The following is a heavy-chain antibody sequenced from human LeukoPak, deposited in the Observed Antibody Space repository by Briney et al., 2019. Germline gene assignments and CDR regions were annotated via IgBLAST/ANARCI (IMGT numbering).Heavy chain of an antibody. Sequence: GGSLRLSCAASGFTLSNAWMSWVRQAPGKGLEWVGRIKSKTDGGTTDYAAPVKGRFTISRDDPKNTLYLQMNSLKTEDTAVYYCTTGRWRGDAFDIWGQGTMVTVSS. CDR2: IKSKTDGGTT. CDR3: TTGRWRGDAFDI. V-gene: IGHV3-15*01. D-gene: IGHD3-10*01. J-gene: IGHJ3*02. CDR1: GFTLSNAW.